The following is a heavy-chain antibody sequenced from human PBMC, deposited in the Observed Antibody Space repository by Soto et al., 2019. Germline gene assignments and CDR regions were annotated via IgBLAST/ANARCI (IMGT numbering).Heavy chain of an antibody. D-gene: IGHD5-12*01. CDR2: TYHSGNP. Sequence: SETLSLTCAVSGDTISTGGYSWAWIRQPPGKALEWIGHTYHSGNPYYNPSLKSRVIISVDRSKNQFSLKLSSVTAADTAVYYCARAYGGYADYWGQGALLTVSS. V-gene: IGHV4-30-2*01. CDR3: ARAYGGYADY. CDR1: GDTISTGGYS. J-gene: IGHJ4*02.